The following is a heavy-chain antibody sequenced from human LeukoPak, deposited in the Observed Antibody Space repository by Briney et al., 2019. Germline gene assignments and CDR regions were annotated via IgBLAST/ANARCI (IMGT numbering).Heavy chain of an antibody. CDR2: INSDGSST. J-gene: IGHJ4*02. CDR3: ARRDSSGWYAMDY. V-gene: IGHV3-74*01. D-gene: IGHD6-19*01. Sequence: GGSLRLSCAASGFTFSSYWMHWVRQAPGKGPVWVSRINSDGSSTSYADSVKGRFTISRDNAKNTLYLQMNSLRAEDTAVYYCARRDSSGWYAMDYWGQGTLVTVSS. CDR1: GFTFSSYW.